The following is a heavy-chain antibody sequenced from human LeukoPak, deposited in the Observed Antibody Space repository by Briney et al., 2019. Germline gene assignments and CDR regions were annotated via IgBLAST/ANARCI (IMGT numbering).Heavy chain of an antibody. CDR3: ARDYPLAYGVAGEASSDY. J-gene: IGHJ4*02. D-gene: IGHD4-17*01. CDR1: GFTFSSYS. V-gene: IGHV3-21*04. Sequence: PGGSLRLSCAASGFTFSSYSMNWVRQAPGKGLEWVSSISSSSSYIYYADSVKGRFTISRDNAKNSLYLQMNSLRVEDTAVYYCARDYPLAYGVAGEASSDYWGQGTLVTVSS. CDR2: ISSSSSYI.